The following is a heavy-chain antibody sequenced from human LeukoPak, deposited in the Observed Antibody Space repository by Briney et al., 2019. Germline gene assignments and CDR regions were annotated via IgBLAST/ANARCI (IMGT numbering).Heavy chain of an antibody. J-gene: IGHJ4*02. V-gene: IGHV3-30*18. Sequence: GGSLRLSCAASGFTFSSYGMHWVRQAPGKGLEWVAVISYDGNNKHYADSVKGRFTVSRDKNTLYLQLNSLRPEDTAVYYCAKDRGGPGAYYFDYWGQGTLVTVSS. CDR3: AKDRGGPGAYYFDY. D-gene: IGHD2-15*01. CDR1: GFTFSSYG. CDR2: ISYDGNNK.